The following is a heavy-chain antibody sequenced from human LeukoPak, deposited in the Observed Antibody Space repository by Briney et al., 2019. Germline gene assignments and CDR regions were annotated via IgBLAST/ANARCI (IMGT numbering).Heavy chain of an antibody. CDR2: IYYSGST. J-gene: IGHJ4*02. Sequence: PSETLSLTCTVSGGSISSSSYYWGWIRQPPGKGLEWIGSIYYSGSTYYNPSLKSRVTISVDTSKNQFSLKLSSVTAADTAVYYCARVGATKYYFDYWGQGTLVTVSS. D-gene: IGHD1-26*01. CDR3: ARVGATKYYFDY. V-gene: IGHV4-39*07. CDR1: GGSISSSSYY.